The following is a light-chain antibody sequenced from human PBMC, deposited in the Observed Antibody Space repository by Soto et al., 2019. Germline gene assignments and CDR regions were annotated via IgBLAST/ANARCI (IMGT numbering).Light chain of an antibody. J-gene: IGKJ1*01. V-gene: IGKV3-15*01. CDR3: QQYNNWPPWT. CDR2: GAS. Sequence: EIVMTQSPATLSVSPGERATLSCRASQSVSSNLAWYQQKPGQAPRFLIYGASTRATGIPARFSGSGSGTEFTLTISSLQSEDFAVYYCQQYNNWPPWTFGQGIKVDIK. CDR1: QSVSSN.